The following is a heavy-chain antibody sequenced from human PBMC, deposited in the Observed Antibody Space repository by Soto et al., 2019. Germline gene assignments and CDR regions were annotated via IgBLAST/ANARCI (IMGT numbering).Heavy chain of an antibody. CDR1: GYSFTSYW. CDR2: IDPSDSYT. CDR3: ARRRPGIAAAGTVYYYYYGMDV. D-gene: IGHD6-13*01. J-gene: IGHJ6*02. V-gene: IGHV5-10-1*01. Sequence: PGESLKISCKGSGYSFTSYWISWVRQMPGKGLEWMGRIDPSDSYTNYSPSFQGHVTISADKSISTAYLQWSSLKASDTAMYYCARRRPGIAAAGTVYYYYYGMDVSGQGTTVTVSS.